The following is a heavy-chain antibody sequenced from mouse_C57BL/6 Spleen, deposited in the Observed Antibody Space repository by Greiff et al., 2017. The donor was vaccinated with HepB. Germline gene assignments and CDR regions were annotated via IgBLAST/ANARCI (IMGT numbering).Heavy chain of an antibody. D-gene: IGHD1-1*01. CDR1: GYTFTEYT. V-gene: IGHV1-62-2*01. J-gene: IGHJ1*03. CDR2: FYPGSGRI. CDR3: ARHEEGPYYYGTGYFDV. Sequence: QVQLQQSGAELVKPGASVKLSCKASGYTFTEYTIHWVKQRSGQGLEWIGWFYPGSGRIKYNEKFKDKATLTADKSSSTVYMELSRLTSEDSAVYFCARHEEGPYYYGTGYFDVWGTGTTVTVSS.